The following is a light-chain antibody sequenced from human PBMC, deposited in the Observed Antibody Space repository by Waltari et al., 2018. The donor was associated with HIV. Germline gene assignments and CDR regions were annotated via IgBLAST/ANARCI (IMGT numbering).Light chain of an antibody. CDR1: NLGGTS. CDR3: QVWDSSSDHYV. V-gene: IGLV3-21*02. CDR2: DDS. Sequence: SYVLTQPPSVSVVPGRTSRITCGGNNLGGTSVHWYQQKPGQAPVLVVNDDSDRPSGIPERLSGSNSGNAATLTISRVEAGDEADYYSQVWDSSSDHYVFGTGTKVTVL. J-gene: IGLJ1*01.